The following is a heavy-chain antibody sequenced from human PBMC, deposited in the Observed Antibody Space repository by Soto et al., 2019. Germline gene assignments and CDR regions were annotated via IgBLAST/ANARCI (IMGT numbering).Heavy chain of an antibody. J-gene: IGHJ3*02. CDR2: IKQDGSEK. Sequence: GGSLKLSCAASGFTFSSYWMSWVRQAPGKGLEWVANIKQDGSEKYYVDSVKGRFTISRDNAKNSLYLQMNSLRAEDTAVYYCARVGYYYDSSGYIPHDALAISAQGTMVTVSS. V-gene: IGHV3-7*05. CDR3: ARVGYYYDSSGYIPHDALAI. D-gene: IGHD3-22*01. CDR1: GFTFSSYW.